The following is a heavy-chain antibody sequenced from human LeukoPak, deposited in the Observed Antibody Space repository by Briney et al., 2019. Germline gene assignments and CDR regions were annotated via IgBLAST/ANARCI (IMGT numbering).Heavy chain of an antibody. CDR3: ARAVVRGDTIMEDWFDP. V-gene: IGHV1-18*01. CDR1: GYTFTSYG. J-gene: IGHJ5*02. CDR2: ISAYNGNT. D-gene: IGHD3-10*01. Sequence: ASVKVSCKASGYTFTSYGISWVRQAPGQGLEWMGWISAYNGNTNYAQKLQGRVTMTTDTSTSTAYMELRSLRSDDTAVYYCARAVVRGDTIMEDWFDPWDQGTLVTVSS.